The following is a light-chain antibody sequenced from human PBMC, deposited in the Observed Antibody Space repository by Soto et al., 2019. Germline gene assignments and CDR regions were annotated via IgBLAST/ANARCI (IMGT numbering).Light chain of an antibody. CDR3: QQYNDWRRT. J-gene: IGKJ1*01. V-gene: IGKV3-15*01. Sequence: EIVMTQSPATLSVSPGERVTLSCKASQSVSTDLAWSHQKPGQPPRLLVYGASTRATGIPARFSGSGSGTEFTLTINSLQSEDFAVYYCQQYNDWRRTFGQGTKVDIK. CDR1: QSVSTD. CDR2: GAS.